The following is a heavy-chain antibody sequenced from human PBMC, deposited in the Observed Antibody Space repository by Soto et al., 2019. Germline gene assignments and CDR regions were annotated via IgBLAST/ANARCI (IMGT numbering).Heavy chain of an antibody. J-gene: IGHJ4*02. CDR3: STGLSSGYYSFDY. D-gene: IGHD3-22*01. CDR1: GFTFSNAW. CDR2: IKRKTDGGTT. V-gene: IGHV3-15*01. Sequence: ELQVVESGGGLVKPGGSLRLSCAASGFTFSNAWMSWVRQAPGKGLEWVGRIKRKTDGGTTDYAAPVKGRFTISRDDSKNTLYLQMNSLKSEDTAVYYCSTGLSSGYYSFDYWGQGTLVTVSS.